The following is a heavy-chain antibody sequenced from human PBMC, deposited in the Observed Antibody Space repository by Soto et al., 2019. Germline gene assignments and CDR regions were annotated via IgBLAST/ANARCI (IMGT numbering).Heavy chain of an antibody. CDR3: AGAAGYYYYGMDV. CDR1: GFTFTSYA. V-gene: IGHV3-30-3*01. Sequence: QVQLVESGGGVVQPGTSLRLSCAASGFTFTSYAMHWVRQAPGKGLEWVAVISYDGSSKYYADSVKGRFTISRDNSENTLYLQLNSLRTEDTAVYSCAGAAGYYYYGMDVWGQGTTVTVS. CDR2: ISYDGSSK. J-gene: IGHJ6*02.